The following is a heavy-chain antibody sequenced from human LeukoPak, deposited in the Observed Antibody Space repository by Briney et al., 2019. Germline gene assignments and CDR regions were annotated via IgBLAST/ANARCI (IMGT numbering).Heavy chain of an antibody. CDR1: GFTFSTYV. CDR2: ISYDGDNE. CDR3: ARGDFEVH. V-gene: IGHV3-30*01. Sequence: GGSLRLSCAASGFTFSTYVMHWVRQAPGKGLEWVAYISYDGDNEKYADAVKGRFTISRDNSKNTLYPQMNSLRVGDTAVYYCARGDFEVHWGRGTLVTVSS. J-gene: IGHJ1*01.